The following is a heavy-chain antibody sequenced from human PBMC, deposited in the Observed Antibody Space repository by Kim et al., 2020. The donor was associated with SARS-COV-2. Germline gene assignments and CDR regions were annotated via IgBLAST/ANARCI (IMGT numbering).Heavy chain of an antibody. CDR3: ARLTRLNNWFDP. D-gene: IGHD6-25*01. CDR1: GGSISSSSYY. Sequence: SETLSLTCTVSGGSISSSSYYWGWIRQPPGKGLEWIGSIYYSGSTYYNPSLKSRVTISVDTSKNQFSLKLSSVTAADTAVYYCARLTRLNNWFDPWGQGTLVTVSS. CDR2: IYYSGST. V-gene: IGHV4-39*01. J-gene: IGHJ5*02.